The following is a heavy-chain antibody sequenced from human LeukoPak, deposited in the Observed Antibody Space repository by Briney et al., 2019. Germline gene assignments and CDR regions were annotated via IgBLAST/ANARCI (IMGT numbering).Heavy chain of an antibody. CDR1: GFTFSSYA. D-gene: IGHD6-19*01. V-gene: IGHV3-23*01. Sequence: GGSLRLSCAASGFTFSSYAISWVRQAPGKGLEWVSAISKSGDSTYYADSVKGRFTISRDNSKKTIYLQMNSLRVEDTAVYYCAKLSGWTGWFFDYWGQGTVVTVSS. CDR3: AKLSGWTGWFFDY. CDR2: ISKSGDST. J-gene: IGHJ4*02.